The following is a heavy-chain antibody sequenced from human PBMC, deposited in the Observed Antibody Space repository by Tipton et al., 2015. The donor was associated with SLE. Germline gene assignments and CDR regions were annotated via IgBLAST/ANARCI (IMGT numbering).Heavy chain of an antibody. V-gene: IGHV4-61*08. CDR2: ISYSGST. CDR3: ARGPEGLDYFDY. Sequence: TLSLTCTVSGGSVSSSGYSWSWIRQPPGKGLQWIGYISYSGSTNYNPSLKSRVTISIDTSKNQFSLKLSSVTAADTAVYFCARGPEGLDYFDYWGQGTLVTVSS. CDR1: GGSVSSSGYS. D-gene: IGHD1-14*01. J-gene: IGHJ4*02.